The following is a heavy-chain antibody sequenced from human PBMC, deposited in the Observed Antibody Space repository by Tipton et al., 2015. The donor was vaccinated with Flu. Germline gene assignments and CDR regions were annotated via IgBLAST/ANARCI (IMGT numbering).Heavy chain of an antibody. J-gene: IGHJ5*02. CDR3: ARDLYRWGSFTVTLTWFDP. CDR2: IYTSGST. D-gene: IGHD4-17*01. CDR1: GGSISSYY. V-gene: IGHV4-4*07. Sequence: TLSLTCTVSGGSISSYYWSWIRQPAGKGLEWIGRIYTSGSTNYNPSLKSRVTMSVDTSKNQFSLKLSSVTAADTAVYYCARDLYRWGSFTVTLTWFDPWGQGTLVTVSS.